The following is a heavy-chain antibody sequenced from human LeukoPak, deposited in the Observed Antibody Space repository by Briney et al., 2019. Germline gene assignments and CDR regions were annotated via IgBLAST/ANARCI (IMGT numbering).Heavy chain of an antibody. CDR3: AGEDNSSGYRPFDI. D-gene: IGHD3-22*01. Sequence: ASVKVSCKASGYTFTGYYIHWVRQAPGQGLDWMGRINPNNGGTNYAQKFQGRATMTRDMSMSTAYMESSRLRSDDTAVYYCAGEDNSSGYRPFDIWGQGTMVTVPS. CDR2: INPNNGGT. J-gene: IGHJ3*02. V-gene: IGHV1-2*06. CDR1: GYTFTGYY.